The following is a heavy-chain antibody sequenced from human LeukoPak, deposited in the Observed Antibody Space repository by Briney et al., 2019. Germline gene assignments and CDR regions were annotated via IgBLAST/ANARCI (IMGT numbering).Heavy chain of an antibody. CDR1: GYTFTSYD. CDR3: ARKRIAVAGTNWFDP. J-gene: IGHJ5*02. Sequence: ASVKVSCKASGYTFTSYDINWVRQATGQGLEGMGWMNPNSGNTGYAQKFQGRVTMTRSTSISTAYMELSSLRSEDTAVYYCARKRIAVAGTNWFDPWGQGTLVTVSS. V-gene: IGHV1-8*01. D-gene: IGHD6-19*01. CDR2: MNPNSGNT.